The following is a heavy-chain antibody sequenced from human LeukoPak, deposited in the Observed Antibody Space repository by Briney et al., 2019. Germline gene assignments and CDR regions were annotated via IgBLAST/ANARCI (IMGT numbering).Heavy chain of an antibody. CDR3: ATSIRIAAAEVFDY. CDR2: FDPEDGET. D-gene: IGHD6-13*01. Sequence: ASVKVSCKVSGYTLTELSMHWVRQAPGKGLEWMGGFDPEDGETIYAQKFQGRVTMTEDTSTDTDYMELSSLRSEDTAVYYCATSIRIAAAEVFDYWGQGTLVTVSS. J-gene: IGHJ4*02. V-gene: IGHV1-24*01. CDR1: GYTLTELS.